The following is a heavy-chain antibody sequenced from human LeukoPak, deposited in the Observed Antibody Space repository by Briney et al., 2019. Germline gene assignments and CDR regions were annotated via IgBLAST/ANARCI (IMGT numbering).Heavy chain of an antibody. CDR3: ARHTGPGIAAATTYLEY. CDR2: IYCSGST. D-gene: IGHD6-13*01. Sequence: PSETLSLTCTVSGGFISSYLWSWIRQPPGKGLEWIGYIYCSGSTNYNPSLKSRVTILVDTSKNQFSLKVSSVTAADTAVYYCARHTGPGIAAATTYLEYWGQGTLVTVSS. CDR1: GGFISSYL. J-gene: IGHJ4*02. V-gene: IGHV4-59*01.